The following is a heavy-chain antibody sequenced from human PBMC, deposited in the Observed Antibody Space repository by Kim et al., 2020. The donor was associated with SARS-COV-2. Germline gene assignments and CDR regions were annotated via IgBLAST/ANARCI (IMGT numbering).Heavy chain of an antibody. V-gene: IGHV3-7*01. D-gene: IGHD6-19*01. CDR3: ARDYLPSSAWYFVFDY. J-gene: IGHJ4*02. CDR2: IKRDGSGT. CDR1: GFTFSSYG. Sequence: GGSLRLSCAASGFTFSSYGMRWVRQAPGKGLEWVSNIKRDGSGTYYVDSVKGRFTISRDNAKNTLYLQMNSLRAEDTAVYYCARDYLPSSAWYFVFDYWGQGTLVTVSS.